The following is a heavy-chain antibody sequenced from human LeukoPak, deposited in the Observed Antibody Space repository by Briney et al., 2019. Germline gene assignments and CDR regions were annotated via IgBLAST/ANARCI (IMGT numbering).Heavy chain of an antibody. CDR1: GFTFSDQY. CDR2: ISGSGSDI. Sequence: PGGSLRLSCAVSGFTFSDQYMSWIRQAPGKGLEYLSYISGSGSDISYADSVKGRFTISRDNAKNSLYLQMNSLRAEDTAIYYCTRVGYIDEGIDYWGQGTLVTVSS. V-gene: IGHV3-11*04. CDR3: TRVGYIDEGIDY. D-gene: IGHD5-24*01. J-gene: IGHJ4*02.